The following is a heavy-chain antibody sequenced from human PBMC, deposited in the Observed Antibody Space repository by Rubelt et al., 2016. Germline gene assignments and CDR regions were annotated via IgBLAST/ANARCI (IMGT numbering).Heavy chain of an antibody. CDR1: GGSFSGYY. D-gene: IGHD1-26*01. J-gene: IGHJ4*02. Sequence: QLQLQESGPGLVKPSETLSLTCAVYGGSFSGYYWSWIRQPPGKGLEWIGDINHSGSTNYNPSLKSRVTISVDTSKNQFSLKLRSVTAADTAVYYCARRGFRRPDYYPLEYWGQGALVTVSS. CDR3: ARRGFRRPDYYPLEY. CDR2: INHSGST. V-gene: IGHV4-34*01.